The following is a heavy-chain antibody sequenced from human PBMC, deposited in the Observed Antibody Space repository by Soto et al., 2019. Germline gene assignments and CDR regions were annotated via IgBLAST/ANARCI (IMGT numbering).Heavy chain of an antibody. V-gene: IGHV1-18*04. D-gene: IGHD6-13*01. CDR1: GYTFTSYG. J-gene: IGHJ5*02. CDR2: SSAYNGNT. Sequence: ASVKVSCKASGYTFTSYGISWVRQAPGQGLEWMGFSSAYNGNTNYAHKLQGRVNMTTDTSTSPAYMELRSLRSDDTAVYYRARDLPVVAAAVPGWFHXWGQVTFFTVSX. CDR3: ARDLPVVAAAVPGWFHX.